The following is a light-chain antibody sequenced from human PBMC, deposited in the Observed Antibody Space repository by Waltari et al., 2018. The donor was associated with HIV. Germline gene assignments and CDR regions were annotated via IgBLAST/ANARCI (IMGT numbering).Light chain of an antibody. Sequence: QSALTQPASVSGSPGQSITMSCTGASGDVGTYNLVSWDQQHPGKAPKLMIYEVNKRPSGVSNRFSGSKSGNTASLTISGLQAEDEAHYFCCSFTGDSTWVFGGGTKLTVL. V-gene: IGLV2-23*02. CDR3: CSFTGDSTWV. J-gene: IGLJ3*02. CDR2: EVN. CDR1: SGDVGTYNL.